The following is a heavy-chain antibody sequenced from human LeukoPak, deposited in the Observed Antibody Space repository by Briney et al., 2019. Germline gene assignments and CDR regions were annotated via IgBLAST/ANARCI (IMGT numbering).Heavy chain of an antibody. CDR1: GYTFTSYA. Sequence: ASVKVSCKASGYTFTSYAMNWVRQAPGQGLEWMGWINTNTGNPTYAQGFTGRFVFSLDTSVSTAYLQISSLKAEDTAVYYCARVDYSSGWYYYFDYWGQGTLVTVSS. D-gene: IGHD6-19*01. CDR3: ARVDYSSGWYYYFDY. V-gene: IGHV7-4-1*02. J-gene: IGHJ4*02. CDR2: INTNTGNP.